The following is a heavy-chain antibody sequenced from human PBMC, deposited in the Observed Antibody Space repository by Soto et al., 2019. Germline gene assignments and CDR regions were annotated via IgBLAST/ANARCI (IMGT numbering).Heavy chain of an antibody. J-gene: IGHJ4*02. V-gene: IGHV3-21*01. Sequence: EVQLVESGGGLVKPGGSLRLSCAASGFTFSSYSMNWVRQAPGKGLEWVSFISDSSSYIYYADSVKGRFTISRDNAKNSLYLQMNSLRAEDTAVYYCARGGVQQERPPGETDYWGQGTLVTVSS. CDR1: GFTFSSYS. CDR2: ISDSSSYI. D-gene: IGHD1-1*01. CDR3: ARGGVQQERPPGETDY.